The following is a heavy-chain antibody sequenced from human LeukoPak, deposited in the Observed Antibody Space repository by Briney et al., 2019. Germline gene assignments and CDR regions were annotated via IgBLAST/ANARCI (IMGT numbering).Heavy chain of an antibody. D-gene: IGHD3-22*01. CDR3: AKDEARVDYYDSSGYYLGYFDY. Sequence: GRSLGLSCAASGFTFSSYGMHWVRQAPGKGLEWVAVISYDGSNKYYADSVKGRFTISRDNSKNTLYLQMNSLRAEDTAVYYCAKDEARVDYYDSSGYYLGYFDYWGQGTLVTVSS. CDR1: GFTFSSYG. J-gene: IGHJ4*02. V-gene: IGHV3-30*18. CDR2: ISYDGSNK.